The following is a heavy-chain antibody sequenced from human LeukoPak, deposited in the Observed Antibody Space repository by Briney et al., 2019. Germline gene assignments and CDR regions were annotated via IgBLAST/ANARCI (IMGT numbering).Heavy chain of an antibody. CDR1: GYNFNSYT. CDR2: VSTSNGDT. CDR3: ARVSDTSMVTPGFDS. D-gene: IGHD5-18*01. Sequence: ASVKVSCKTSGYNFNSYTITWVRQAPGQGLEWMGWVSTSNGDTNYAEKFQGRVTMTTETVTKTAYMELRRLRSGDTAMYFCARVSDTSMVTPGFDSWGQGTLVTVSS. V-gene: IGHV1-18*01. J-gene: IGHJ4*02.